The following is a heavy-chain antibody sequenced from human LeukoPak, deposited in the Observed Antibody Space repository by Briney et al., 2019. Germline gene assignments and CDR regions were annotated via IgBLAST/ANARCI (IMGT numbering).Heavy chain of an antibody. V-gene: IGHV4-59*01. J-gene: IGHJ4*02. Sequence: SETLSLTCTVSGGSRSTTYWSWLRHPPGMGLGWVGYISNGGSTNYNPSLSSRVTISINTSKNQFSLNLNSVTAADTAIYYCATVSTRGSPGYHYFFDSWGQGTLVTVSS. CDR3: ATVSTRGSPGYHYFFDS. CDR1: GGSRSTTY. CDR2: ISNGGST. D-gene: IGHD3-22*01.